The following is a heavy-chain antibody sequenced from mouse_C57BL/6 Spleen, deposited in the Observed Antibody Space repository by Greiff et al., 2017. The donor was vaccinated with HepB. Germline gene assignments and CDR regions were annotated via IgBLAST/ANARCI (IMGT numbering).Heavy chain of an antibody. J-gene: IGHJ2*01. CDR1: GFTFSDYY. Sequence: EVQGVESGGGLVQPGGSLKLSCAASGFTFSDYYMYWVRQTPEKRLEWVAYISNGGGSTYYPDTVKGRFTISRDNAKNTLYLQMSRLKSEDTAMYYCARRTGKGLYYFDYWGHGTTLTVSS. CDR3: ARRTGKGLYYFDY. D-gene: IGHD4-1*01. V-gene: IGHV5-12*01. CDR2: ISNGGGST.